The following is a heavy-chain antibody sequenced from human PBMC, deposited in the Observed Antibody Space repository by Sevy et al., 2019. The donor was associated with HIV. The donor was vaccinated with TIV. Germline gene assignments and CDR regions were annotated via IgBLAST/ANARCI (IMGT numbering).Heavy chain of an antibody. J-gene: IGHJ3*02. CDR1: GFTFSNAW. D-gene: IGHD1-26*01. CDR2: IKSKTDGGTT. Sequence: GGSLRLSCAASGFTFSNAWMSWVRQAPGKGLEWVGRIKSKTDGGTTDYAAPVKGRFTIPRDDSKNTLYLQMNSLKTEDTAVYYCTTPIVGAADDAFDIWGQGTMVTVSS. V-gene: IGHV3-15*01. CDR3: TTPIVGAADDAFDI.